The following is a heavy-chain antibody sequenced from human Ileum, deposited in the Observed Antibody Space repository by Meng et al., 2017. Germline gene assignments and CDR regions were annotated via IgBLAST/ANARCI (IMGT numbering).Heavy chain of an antibody. CDR3: ARHGHFTPDKYYFDS. CDR1: GGSISSGEYC. Sequence: QVQLQESGPGLLKPSETLSLSSTGSGGSISSGEYCWGWLRQPPGQGLEWIGSVYFTGYTYYSPSLMSRVTISVETSKNQFSLRLTSVTAADTGLYLCARHGHFTPDKYYFDSWGQGTLVTVSS. J-gene: IGHJ4*03. V-gene: IGHV4-39*01. D-gene: IGHD3-3*02. CDR2: VYFTGYT.